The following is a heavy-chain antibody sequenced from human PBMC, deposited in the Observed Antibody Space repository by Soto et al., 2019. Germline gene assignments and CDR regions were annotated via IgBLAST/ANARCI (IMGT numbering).Heavy chain of an antibody. J-gene: IGHJ4*02. Sequence: QVQLVESGGGVVQPGRSLSLSCAASGFTFSNFAMHWVRQAPGKGLEWVAVISDDGNNKFYADSVKGRLTISRDNSKNTLYLQMNSVRAEDTAVYYCAKDRPESGGWGDYFDPWGQGTLVTVSS. CDR1: GFTFSNFA. V-gene: IGHV3-30*18. D-gene: IGHD2-15*01. CDR2: ISDDGNNK. CDR3: AKDRPESGGWGDYFDP.